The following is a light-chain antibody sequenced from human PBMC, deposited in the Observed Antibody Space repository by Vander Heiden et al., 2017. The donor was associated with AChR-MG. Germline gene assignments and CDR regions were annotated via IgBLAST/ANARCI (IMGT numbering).Light chain of an antibody. Sequence: QSALRQPPSAPGSPGQSVTISCTGTSSDVGGYDYVSWYQQHPGKAPKLMIYQVNKRPSGVPDRFSGSKSGNTASLTVSGLQAEDEADYYCSSYAGTDSWVFGGGTKLTVL. V-gene: IGLV2-8*01. CDR2: QVN. CDR1: SSDVGGYDY. CDR3: SSYAGTDSWV. J-gene: IGLJ3*02.